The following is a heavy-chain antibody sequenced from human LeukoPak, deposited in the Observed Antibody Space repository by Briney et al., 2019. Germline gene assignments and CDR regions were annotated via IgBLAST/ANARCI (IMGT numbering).Heavy chain of an antibody. D-gene: IGHD3-22*01. CDR3: ARYRYDSSGYYPDY. J-gene: IGHJ4*02. V-gene: IGHV1-2*02. CDR2: INPNNDAT. CDR1: GYTFSDYY. Sequence: VASVKVSCKASGYTFSDYYVHWVRQAPGQGLQWMGWINPNNDATKYPQNFQGRVTMTRDTSISTAYMELSRLRSDDTAVYYCARYRYDSSGYYPDYWGQGTLVTVSS.